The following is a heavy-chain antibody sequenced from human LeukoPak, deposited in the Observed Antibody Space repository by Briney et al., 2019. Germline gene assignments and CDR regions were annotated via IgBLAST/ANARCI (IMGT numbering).Heavy chain of an antibody. Sequence: PGGSLRLSCAASGFTFSSYWMSWVRQAPGKGLQWVANIKQDGSEKYYVDSVKGRFTISRDNAKNSLSLQMNSLRAEDTAVYYCARYSSSCHAYDIWGQGTIAPVPA. J-gene: IGHJ3*02. V-gene: IGHV3-7*05. CDR2: IKQDGSEK. CDR3: ARYSSSCHAYDI. D-gene: IGHD6-13*01. CDR1: GFTFSSYW.